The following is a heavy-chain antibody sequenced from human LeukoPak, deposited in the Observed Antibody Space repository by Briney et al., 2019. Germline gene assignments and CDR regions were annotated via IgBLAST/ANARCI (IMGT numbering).Heavy chain of an antibody. Sequence: PGGSLRLSCAASGFTFSSYWMNWARQAPGKGLEWVASINHNGNVNYYVDSVKGRFTISRDNAKNSLYLQMSNLRAEDTAVYFCASLSRTTDAFDIWGQGTMVTVSS. J-gene: IGHJ3*02. D-gene: IGHD1-1*01. V-gene: IGHV3-7*03. CDR3: ASLSRTTDAFDI. CDR1: GFTFSSYW. CDR2: INHNGNVN.